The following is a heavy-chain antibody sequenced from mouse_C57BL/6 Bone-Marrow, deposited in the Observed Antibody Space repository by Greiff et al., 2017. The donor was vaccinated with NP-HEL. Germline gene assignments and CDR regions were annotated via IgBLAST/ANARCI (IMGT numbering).Heavy chain of an antibody. CDR1: GYTFTSYW. CDR2: IDPSDSYT. Sequence: QVQLQQPGAELVKPGASVKLSCKASGYTFTSYWLQWVQPRPGQGLEWIGEIDPSDSYTNYNQKFKGKATLTVDTSSSTAYMQLSSLTSEDSAVYYWARDGTLFAYWGKGTLVTVSA. CDR3: ARDGTLFAY. V-gene: IGHV1-50*01. D-gene: IGHD2-1*01. J-gene: IGHJ3*01.